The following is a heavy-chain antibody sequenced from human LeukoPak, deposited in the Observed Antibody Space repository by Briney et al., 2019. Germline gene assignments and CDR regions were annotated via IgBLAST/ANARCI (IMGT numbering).Heavy chain of an antibody. CDR1: GYTFTSYD. Sequence: GASVKVSCKASGYTFTSYDINWARQVTGQGLEWMGWMNPNSGNTGYAQKFQGRVTITRNTSISTAYMELSSLRSEDTAVYYCARFSIAAADTAFDIWGQGTMVTVSS. D-gene: IGHD6-13*01. CDR3: ARFSIAAADTAFDI. CDR2: MNPNSGNT. V-gene: IGHV1-8*03. J-gene: IGHJ3*02.